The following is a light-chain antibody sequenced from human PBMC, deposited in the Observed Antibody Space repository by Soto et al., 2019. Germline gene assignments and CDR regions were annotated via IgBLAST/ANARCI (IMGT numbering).Light chain of an antibody. CDR2: GAS. Sequence: EIVLTQSPGTLYLSPGERATLSCRASQSVYRSCLAWYQQKPGQAPRLLIYGASSRATGIPARFSGSGSGTDFTRTISRLEPEDFAVYYCQQYGTTPGTFGQGTKLEIK. J-gene: IGKJ2*01. CDR3: QQYGTTPGT. V-gene: IGKV3-20*01. CDR1: QSVYRSC.